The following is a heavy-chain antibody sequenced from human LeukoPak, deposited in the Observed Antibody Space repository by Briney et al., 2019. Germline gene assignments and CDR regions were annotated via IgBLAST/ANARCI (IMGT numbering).Heavy chain of an antibody. V-gene: IGHV1-18*01. CDR2: ISAYNGNT. J-gene: IGHJ2*01. Sequence: ASVKVSCKASGYTFTSYGISWVRQAPGQGLEWMGWISAYNGNTNYAQKLQGRVTMTTDTSTSTAYMELRSLRSDDTAVYCCARDRVGYHYDSSGYLSWYFDLWGRGTLVTVSS. CDR1: GYTFTSYG. D-gene: IGHD3-22*01. CDR3: ARDRVGYHYDSSGYLSWYFDL.